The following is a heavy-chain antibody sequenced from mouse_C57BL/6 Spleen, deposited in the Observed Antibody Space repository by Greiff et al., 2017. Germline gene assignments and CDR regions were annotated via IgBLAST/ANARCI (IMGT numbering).Heavy chain of an antibody. D-gene: IGHD1-1*01. J-gene: IGHJ4*01. CDR1: GYTFTSYW. CDR3: ARAPYDYGSSYNAMDY. Sequence: QVQLQQPGAELVMPGASVKLSCTASGYTFTSYWMHWVQQRPGQGLEWIGEIDPSDSYTNYNQNVKGKSTLSVDKSSSTPFMQLSSLTSADAAFYYCARAPYDYGSSYNAMDYWGQGTSVTVSS. V-gene: IGHV1-69*01. CDR2: IDPSDSYT.